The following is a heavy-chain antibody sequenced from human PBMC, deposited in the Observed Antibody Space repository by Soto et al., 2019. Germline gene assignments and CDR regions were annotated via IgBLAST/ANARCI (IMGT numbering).Heavy chain of an antibody. V-gene: IGHV3-11*01. CDR1: GXIFSDYR. D-gene: IGHD3-3*01. CDR3: AKDKEGRTISGVALRYLEY. J-gene: IGHJ4*02. Sequence: GSLRLSCAASGXIFSDYRMIWIRQATGKGLEWVSYISGSGSSIYYADAVKGRFTISRYNAKTSLFMQMNSLRAEDTAVYYFAKDKEGRTISGVALRYLEYWGQGTQGTVS. CDR2: ISGSGSSI.